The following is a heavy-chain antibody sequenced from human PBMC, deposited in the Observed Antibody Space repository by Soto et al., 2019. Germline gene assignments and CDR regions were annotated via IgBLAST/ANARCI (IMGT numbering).Heavy chain of an antibody. CDR2: INPNNGGT. CDR1: GYTFTGFY. D-gene: IGHD4-17*01. Sequence: ASVKVSCKAPGYTFTGFYMHWVRQAPGQGLEWMGWINPNNGGTNYVQKFQDRVTMTRDTSITTAYMELSGLRSDDTAVYYCARDPGPYGDYSYWGQGTLVTVS. J-gene: IGHJ4*02. CDR3: ARDPGPYGDYSY. V-gene: IGHV1-2*02.